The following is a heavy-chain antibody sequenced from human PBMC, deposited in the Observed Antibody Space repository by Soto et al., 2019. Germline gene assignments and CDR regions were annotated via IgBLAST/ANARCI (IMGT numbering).Heavy chain of an antibody. CDR1: GFTFSSYA. CDR3: AKENGYSSSWFEFDY. Sequence: EVQLLECGGGLVQPGGSLRLSCAASGFTFSSYAMSWVRQAPGKGLQWVSAISGSGGSTYYADSVKGRFTISRDNSKNTLYLQMNSLRAEDTAVYYCAKENGYSSSWFEFDYWGQGTLVTVSS. D-gene: IGHD6-13*01. J-gene: IGHJ4*02. CDR2: ISGSGGST. V-gene: IGHV3-23*01.